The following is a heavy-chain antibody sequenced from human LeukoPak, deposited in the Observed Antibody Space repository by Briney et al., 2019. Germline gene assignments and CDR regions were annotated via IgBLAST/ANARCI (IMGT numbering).Heavy chain of an antibody. Sequence: GGSLRLSCAASGFTFSKAWMIWVRQAPGKGLEWVARIKTKPEGGTTDYAAPVKGRFTISRDDSKNTLYLQMNSLKTEDTAVYYCTSSGSRWDYFDYWGQRTLFTVSS. CDR3: TSSGSRWDYFDY. CDR1: GFTFSKAW. D-gene: IGHD4-23*01. V-gene: IGHV3-15*05. CDR2: IKTKPEGGTT. J-gene: IGHJ4*02.